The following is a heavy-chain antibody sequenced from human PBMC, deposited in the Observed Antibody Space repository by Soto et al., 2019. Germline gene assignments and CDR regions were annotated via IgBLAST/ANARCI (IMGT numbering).Heavy chain of an antibody. Sequence: ASVKVSCKASGGTFSSYAISWVRQAPGQGLEWMGGIIPIFGTANYAQKFQGRVTITADESTSTAYMELSSLRSEDTAVYYCASLYDSSGYPLDYWGQGTLVTVSS. J-gene: IGHJ4*02. D-gene: IGHD3-22*01. CDR3: ASLYDSSGYPLDY. V-gene: IGHV1-69*13. CDR1: GGTFSSYA. CDR2: IIPIFGTA.